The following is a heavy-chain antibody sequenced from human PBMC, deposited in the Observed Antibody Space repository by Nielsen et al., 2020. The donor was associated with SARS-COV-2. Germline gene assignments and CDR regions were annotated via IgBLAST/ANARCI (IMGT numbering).Heavy chain of an antibody. CDR1: EFTFSDYW. CDR3: ARDLSRYSSSGFGY. V-gene: IGHV3-21*01. D-gene: IGHD6-13*01. J-gene: IGHJ4*02. Sequence: GSLKISCVGSEFTFSDYWMSWVRQAPGKGLEWVSSISSSSSYIYYADSVKGRFTISRDNAKNSLYLQMNSLRAEDTAVYYCARDLSRYSSSGFGYWGQGTLVTVSS. CDR2: ISSSSSYI.